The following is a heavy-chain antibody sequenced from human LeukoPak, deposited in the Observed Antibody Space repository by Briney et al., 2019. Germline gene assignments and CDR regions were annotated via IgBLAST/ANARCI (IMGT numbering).Heavy chain of an antibody. Sequence: GGSLRLSCAASGFTVSSNYMSWVRQAPGKGLEWVSDIYSGGSTYYADSVKGRFTISRDNSKNTLYLQMNSLRAEDTAVYYCARSGRVLRYFDWLSPRPFDYWGQGTLVTVSS. CDR3: ARSGRVLRYFDWLSPRPFDY. CDR2: IYSGGST. CDR1: GFTVSSNY. D-gene: IGHD3-9*01. V-gene: IGHV3-53*01. J-gene: IGHJ4*02.